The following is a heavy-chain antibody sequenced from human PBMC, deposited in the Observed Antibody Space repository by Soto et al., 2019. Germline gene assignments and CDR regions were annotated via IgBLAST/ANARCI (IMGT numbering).Heavy chain of an antibody. Sequence: PSETLSLTCTVSGGSISSYYCSWIRQPPGKGLEWIGYIYYSGSTNCNPSLKSRVTISVDTSKNQFSLELSSVTAADTAVYYCARVFSMVRGVSDYWGQGTLVTVSS. CDR2: IYYSGST. J-gene: IGHJ4*02. D-gene: IGHD3-10*01. CDR3: ARVFSMVRGVSDY. CDR1: GGSISSYY. V-gene: IGHV4-59*01.